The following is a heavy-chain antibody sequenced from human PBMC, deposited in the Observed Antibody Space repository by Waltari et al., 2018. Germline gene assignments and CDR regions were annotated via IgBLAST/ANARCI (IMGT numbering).Heavy chain of an antibody. D-gene: IGHD3-10*01. V-gene: IGHV4-28*06. CDR2: IHYSGRT. CDR3: ARNRYGEAMDV. Sequence: QVQLQESGPELLKPSDTLSLTCAVPGYSITSIEWWAWIRQPPGRGLEWIGYIHYSGRTNNSPSLTSRVTLSVDTSKNQFSLNLSSVTALDTAVYYCARNRYGEAMDVWGKGTTVSVSS. J-gene: IGHJ6*03. CDR1: GYSITSIEW.